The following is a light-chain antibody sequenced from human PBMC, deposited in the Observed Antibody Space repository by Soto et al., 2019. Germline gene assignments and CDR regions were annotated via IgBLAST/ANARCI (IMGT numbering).Light chain of an antibody. V-gene: IGKV3-20*01. CDR3: QLYSGSPWT. Sequence: CPRNLSLTTGERATLSCRASQSINHKYLAWFQQEPGQTPRLLIHSVSIRATGIPDRFSGSGSGTDFTLTISRLEPEDFAVYYCQLYSGSPWTFGRGTKVDIK. CDR1: QSINHKY. J-gene: IGKJ1*01. CDR2: SVS.